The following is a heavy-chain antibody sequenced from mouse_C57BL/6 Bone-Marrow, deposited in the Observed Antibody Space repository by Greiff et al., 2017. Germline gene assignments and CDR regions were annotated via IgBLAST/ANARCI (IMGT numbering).Heavy chain of an antibody. J-gene: IGHJ4*01. Sequence: QVQLKESGPGLVAPSQSLSITCTVSGFSLTSYAISWVRQPPGKGLEWLGVIRTGGGTNYNSALKSSLSISKDNSKSQVFLKMNSLQTDDTARYYCARTSYDYDGYYYAVDYWGQGTSVTVSS. V-gene: IGHV2-9-1*01. CDR2: IRTGGGT. CDR3: ARTSYDYDGYYYAVDY. D-gene: IGHD2-4*01. CDR1: GFSLTSYA.